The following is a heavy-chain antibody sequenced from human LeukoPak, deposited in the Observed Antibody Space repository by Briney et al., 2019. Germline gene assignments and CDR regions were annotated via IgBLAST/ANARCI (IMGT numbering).Heavy chain of an antibody. CDR3: ARDHLYDSSGYPSY. Sequence: GGSLRLSCAASGFDFSSNWMHWVRHAPGQGLVWVSRIKGDGISTNYADSVKGRFTISRDNSKNTLYLQMNSLRAEDTAVYYCARDHLYDSSGYPSYWGQGTLVTVSS. J-gene: IGHJ4*02. CDR2: IKGDGIST. D-gene: IGHD3-22*01. V-gene: IGHV3-74*01. CDR1: GFDFSSNW.